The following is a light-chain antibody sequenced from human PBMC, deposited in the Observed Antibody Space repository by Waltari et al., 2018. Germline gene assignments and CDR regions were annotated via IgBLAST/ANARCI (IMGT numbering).Light chain of an antibody. CDR2: DGS. J-gene: IGKJ4*01. V-gene: IGKV1-33*01. CDR1: QDINNY. CDR3: QQYDNLGLT. Sequence: QMTQSPSSLSASVGDRATITCQASQDINNYLNWYQQKPGKAPKLLIYDGSTLQPGVPSRFSGSGFATEFTLTISSLQPEDIATYYCQQYDNLGLTFGGGTRVEIK.